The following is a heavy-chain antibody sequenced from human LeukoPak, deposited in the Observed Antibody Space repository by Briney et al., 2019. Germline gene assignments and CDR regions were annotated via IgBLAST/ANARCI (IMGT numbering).Heavy chain of an antibody. V-gene: IGHV3-33*01. CDR3: ARDRDFYYYDSSGPPDY. CDR2: IWYDGSNK. Sequence: PGGSLRLSCAASGFTFSSYGMHCVRQAPGKGLEWVAVIWYDGSNKYYADSVKGRFTISRDNSKNTLYLQMNSLRAEDTAVHYCARDRDFYYYDSSGPPDYWGQGTLVTVSS. J-gene: IGHJ4*02. D-gene: IGHD3-22*01. CDR1: GFTFSSYG.